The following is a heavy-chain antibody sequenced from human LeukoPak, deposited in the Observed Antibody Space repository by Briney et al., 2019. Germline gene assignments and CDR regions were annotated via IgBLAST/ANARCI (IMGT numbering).Heavy chain of an antibody. J-gene: IGHJ3*02. CDR2: IIPIFGTA. Sequence: GASVKVSCKASGGTFSSYAISWVRQAPGQGLEWMGGIIPIFGTANYAQKFQGRVTITADKSTSTAYMELSSLRSEDTAVYYCASPLLWFGELWDAFDIWGQGTMVTVSS. CDR1: GGTFSSYA. CDR3: ASPLLWFGELWDAFDI. V-gene: IGHV1-69*06. D-gene: IGHD3-10*01.